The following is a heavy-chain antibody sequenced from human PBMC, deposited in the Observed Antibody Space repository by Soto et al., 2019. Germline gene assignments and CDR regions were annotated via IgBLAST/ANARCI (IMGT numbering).Heavy chain of an antibody. CDR2: ISSSSSTI. Sequence: AVGSLRLSCSASGFTFSSYSMNWVRQAPGKGLEWVSYISSSSSTIYDADSVKGRFTISRDNAKNSLYLQMDSLRDEDTAVYYYARPGPDYASSWWAFDYWGQGTLVTVSS. CDR1: GFTFSSYS. V-gene: IGHV3-48*02. J-gene: IGHJ4*02. D-gene: IGHD4-17*01. CDR3: ARPGPDYASSWWAFDY.